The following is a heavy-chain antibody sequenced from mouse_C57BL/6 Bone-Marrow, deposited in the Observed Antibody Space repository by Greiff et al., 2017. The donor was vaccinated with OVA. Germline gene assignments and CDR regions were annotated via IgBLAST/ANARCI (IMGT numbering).Heavy chain of an antibody. CDR2: IDPETGGT. D-gene: IGHD4-1*01. V-gene: IGHV1-15*01. CDR1: GYTFTDYE. CDR3: TRSSNWDYFDY. J-gene: IGHJ2*01. Sequence: VQLQQSGAELVRPGASVTLSCKASGYTFTDYEMHWVKQTPVHGLEWIGAIDPETGGTAYNQKFKGKAILTADKSSSTAYMELRSLTSEDSAVXYCTRSSNWDYFDYWGQGTTLTVSS.